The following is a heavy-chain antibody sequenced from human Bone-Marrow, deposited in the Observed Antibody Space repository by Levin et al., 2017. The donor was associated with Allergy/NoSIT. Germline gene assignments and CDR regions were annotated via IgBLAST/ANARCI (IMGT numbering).Heavy chain of an antibody. CDR3: ARLPLWFGDFAYFDS. CDR1: GASISSGGSS. CDR2: IYHDGTP. D-gene: IGHD3-10*01. J-gene: IGHJ4*02. Sequence: PSETLSLTCAVSGASISSGGSSWGWIRQPPGKGLEWVGYIYHDGTPYPNPSLKSRVVISLETSNNQFSLRVKSVTAADTAVYFCARLPLWFGDFAYFDSWGQGTLVTVSS. V-gene: IGHV4-30-2*01.